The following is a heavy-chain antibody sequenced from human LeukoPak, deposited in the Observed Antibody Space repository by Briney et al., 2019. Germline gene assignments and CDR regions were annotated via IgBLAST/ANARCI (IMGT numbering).Heavy chain of an antibody. J-gene: IGHJ4*02. D-gene: IGHD6-19*01. V-gene: IGHV4-39*01. CDR3: ARFSSGWYSGDY. CDR1: GGSISSSTYY. CDR2: IYYSGYT. Sequence: SETLSLTCTVSGGSISSSTYYWGWIRQLPGKGLEWIGSIYYSGYTYHNPSLESRVTMSVDTSKNQFSLKLTSVTAADTAVYYCARFSSGWYSGDYWGQGTLVTVSS.